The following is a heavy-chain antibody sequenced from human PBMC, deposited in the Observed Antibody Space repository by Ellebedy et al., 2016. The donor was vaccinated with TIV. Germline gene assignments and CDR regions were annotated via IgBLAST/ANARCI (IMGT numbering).Heavy chain of an antibody. CDR2: VYYSGNT. CDR3: ARNVLIFTFDKWYSDL. CDR1: GGSLSSSPYY. V-gene: IGHV4-39*01. D-gene: IGHD3-16*01. Sequence: SETLSLTCTVSGGSLSSSPYYWGWIRQSPGKGLEWIGTVYYSGNTYYNPSLKSRVTISVDTSMNRFSLELNSVTAAETAVYYCARNVLIFTFDKWYSDLWGRGTLVTVSS. J-gene: IGHJ2*01.